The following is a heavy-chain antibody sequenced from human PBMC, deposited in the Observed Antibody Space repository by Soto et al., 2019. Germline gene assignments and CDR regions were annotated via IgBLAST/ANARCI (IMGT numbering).Heavy chain of an antibody. V-gene: IGHV3-33*01. J-gene: IGHJ2*01. Sequence: QVQLVESGGGVVQPGRSLRLSCATSGFTFSSYGMHWVRQGPGKGLEWVAVIWYDGTNKYYADSVNGRFTISRDDSKNTXSLQMNSLRAEDTAVYYCARGPRTTVTTWGDWYFDLWGRGTLVTVSS. CDR2: IWYDGTNK. CDR3: ARGPRTTVTTWGDWYFDL. CDR1: GFTFSSYG. D-gene: IGHD4-17*01.